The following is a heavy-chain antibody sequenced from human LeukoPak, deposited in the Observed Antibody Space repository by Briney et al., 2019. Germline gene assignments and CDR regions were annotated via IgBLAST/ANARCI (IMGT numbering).Heavy chain of an antibody. Sequence: SETLSLTCTVSGGSISSYYWSWIRQPAGKGLEWIGRIYTSGSTYYNPSLKSRVTISVDRSKNQFSLKLSSVTAADTAVYYCARDRSGGGTFDYWGQGTLVTVSS. CDR2: IYTSGST. V-gene: IGHV4-4*07. J-gene: IGHJ4*02. D-gene: IGHD3-10*01. CDR1: GGSISSYY. CDR3: ARDRSGGGTFDY.